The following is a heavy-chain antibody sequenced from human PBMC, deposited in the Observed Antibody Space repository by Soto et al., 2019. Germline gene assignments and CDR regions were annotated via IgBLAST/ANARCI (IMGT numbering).Heavy chain of an antibody. V-gene: IGHV1-2*04. CDR2: INPNSGGT. CDR3: ARGGYSSSWYVAFDI. D-gene: IGHD6-13*01. J-gene: IGHJ3*02. CDR1: GYTFTGYY. Sequence: VASVKVSCKASGYTFTGYYMHWVRQAPGQGLEWMGWINPNSGGTNYAQKFQGWVTMTRDTSISTAYMELSRLRSDDTAVYYCARGGYSSSWYVAFDIWGQGTMVTVSS.